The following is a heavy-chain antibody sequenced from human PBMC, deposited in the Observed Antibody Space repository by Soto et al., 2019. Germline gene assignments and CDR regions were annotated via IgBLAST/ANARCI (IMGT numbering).Heavy chain of an antibody. CDR3: ARDRITTVGRGLDF. D-gene: IGHD2-15*01. V-gene: IGHV4-30-4*08. CDR2: IYYRGST. Sequence: SETLSLTCSVSGGSISSGYYYWTWIRQPPGKGLEYIGYIYYRGSTYYNPSLVSRLTFSLDTSKNQFSLKLTSVTAADTAVYYCARDRITTVGRGLDFWGPGDLVTVSS. CDR1: GGSISSGYYY. J-gene: IGHJ4*02.